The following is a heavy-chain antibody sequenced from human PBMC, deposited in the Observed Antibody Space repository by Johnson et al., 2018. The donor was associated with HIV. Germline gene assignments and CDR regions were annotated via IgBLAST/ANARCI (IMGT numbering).Heavy chain of an antibody. CDR3: AKSGFSGSYQGAYDI. J-gene: IGHJ3*02. CDR2: ISYDGSNK. V-gene: IGHV3-30*18. CDR1: GFTFSNAC. D-gene: IGHD1-26*01. Sequence: QVQLVESGGGLVKPGGSLRLSCEASGFTFSNACMSWVRQAPGKGLEWVAVISYDGSNKYYADSVKGRFTISRDNSKNTLYLQMNSLRAEDTAVYYCAKSGFSGSYQGAYDIWGQGTMVTVSS.